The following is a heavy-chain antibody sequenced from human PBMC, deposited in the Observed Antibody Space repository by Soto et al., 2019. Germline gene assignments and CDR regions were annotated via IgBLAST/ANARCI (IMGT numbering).Heavy chain of an antibody. J-gene: IGHJ6*03. D-gene: IGHD1-26*01. V-gene: IGHV4-39*01. Sequence: SETLSLTCTVSGGSISSSSYYWGWIRQPPGKGLEWIGTIYYSGSTYYNPSLKSRVTISVDTSKNQFSLKLSSVTAADTAVYYCARPGKGFYYYYYMDLWAKGTTVTVSS. CDR2: IYYSGST. CDR1: GGSISSSSYY. CDR3: ARPGKGFYYYYYMDL.